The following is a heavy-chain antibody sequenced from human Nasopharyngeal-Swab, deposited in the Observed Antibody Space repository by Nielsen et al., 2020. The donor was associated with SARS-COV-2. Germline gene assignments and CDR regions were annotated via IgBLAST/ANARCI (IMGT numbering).Heavy chain of an antibody. CDR2: IYYSGST. D-gene: IGHD6-13*01. J-gene: IGHJ6*03. V-gene: IGHV4-59*01. CDR3: VRGFVAADNYYYYYMDV. Sequence: RQAPGKGLEWIGYIYYSGSTNYNPSLKSRVTISVDTSKNQFSLKLSSVTAADTAVYYCVRGFVAADNYYYYYMDVWGKGTTVTVSS.